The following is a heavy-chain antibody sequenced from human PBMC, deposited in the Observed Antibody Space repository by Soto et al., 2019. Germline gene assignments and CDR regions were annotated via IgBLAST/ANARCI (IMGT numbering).Heavy chain of an antibody. Sequence: PSETLSLTCAVYGGSFSGYYWSWIRQPPGKGLEWIGEINHSGSTNYNPSLKSRVTISVDTSKNQFSLKLSSVTAADTAVYYCARGHCSSTSCYEDYWGQGTLVTVS. CDR1: GGSFSGYY. V-gene: IGHV4-34*01. J-gene: IGHJ4*02. CDR3: ARGHCSSTSCYEDY. CDR2: INHSGST. D-gene: IGHD2-2*01.